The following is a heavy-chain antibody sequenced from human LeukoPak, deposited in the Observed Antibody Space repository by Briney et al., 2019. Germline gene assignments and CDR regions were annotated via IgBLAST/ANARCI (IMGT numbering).Heavy chain of an antibody. D-gene: IGHD5-12*01. CDR2: ISGSGGST. Sequence: GGSLRLSCAASGFTFSSYALSWVRQAPGKGLEWVSSISGSGGSTYYADSVKGRFTISRDNSKSTLYLQMNSLRAEDTAIYYCAKAPRGGYDSRIDYWGQGTLVTVSS. CDR3: AKAPRGGYDSRIDY. J-gene: IGHJ4*02. CDR1: GFTFSSYA. V-gene: IGHV3-23*01.